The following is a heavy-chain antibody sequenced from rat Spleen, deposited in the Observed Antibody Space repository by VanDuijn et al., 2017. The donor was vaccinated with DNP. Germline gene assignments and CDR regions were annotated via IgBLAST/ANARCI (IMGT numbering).Heavy chain of an antibody. CDR2: ISTSGGST. V-gene: IGHV5-25*01. CDR1: GFTFSNYD. Sequence: EVQLVESGGGLVQPGRSLKLSCAASGFTFSNYDMAWVRQAPTKGLEWVASISTSGGSTYYRDSVKGRFTVSRENAKSTLYLQMDSLRSEDTATYYCARHDTTGITPFAYWGQGTLVTVSS. D-gene: IGHD1-9*01. J-gene: IGHJ3*01. CDR3: ARHDTTGITPFAY.